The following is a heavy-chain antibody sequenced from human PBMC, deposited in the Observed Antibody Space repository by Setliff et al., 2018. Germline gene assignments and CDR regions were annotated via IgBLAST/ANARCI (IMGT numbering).Heavy chain of an antibody. D-gene: IGHD1-1*01. CDR2: IYTNGGT. Sequence: SETLSLTCSVSSASISSGNDFWNWIRQPAGKGLEWIGNIYTNGGTDYSPSLRSRVTISLGTSKNQFSLQLTSVTAADTAIYYCVRSDDNFQYPDYWGQGTLVTVSS. CDR1: SASISSGNDF. J-gene: IGHJ4*01. V-gene: IGHV4-61*09. CDR3: VRSDDNFQYPDY.